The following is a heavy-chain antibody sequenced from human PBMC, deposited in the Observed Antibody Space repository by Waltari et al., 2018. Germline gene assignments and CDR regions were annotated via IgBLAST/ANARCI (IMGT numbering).Heavy chain of an antibody. CDR3: ARGLVMITFGGVTTDAFDI. CDR1: GYTFTSYD. V-gene: IGHV1-8*03. CDR2: MNPNSGNT. D-gene: IGHD3-16*01. Sequence: QVQLVQSGAEVKKPGASVKVSCKASGYTFTSYDINWVRQATGQRLEWMGWMNPNSGNTGYAQKFQGRVTITRNTSISTAYMELSSLRSEDTAVYYCARGLVMITFGGVTTDAFDIWGQGTMVTVSS. J-gene: IGHJ3*02.